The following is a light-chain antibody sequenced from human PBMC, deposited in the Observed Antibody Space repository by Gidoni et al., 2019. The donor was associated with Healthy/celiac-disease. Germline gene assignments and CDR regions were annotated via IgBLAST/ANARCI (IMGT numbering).Light chain of an antibody. CDR3: QQANDFPFLT. CDR2: AAS. Sequence: DFQMIKPPSPVPAAVGDRATITRRAGQGISSWLAWYQQKTGKAPKLLIYAASSLQSGVPSGFSGSGSGTDFSLTISSLQPDDFATYYCQQANDFPFLTFXQXTRLEIK. J-gene: IGKJ5*01. CDR1: QGISSW. V-gene: IGKV1-12*01.